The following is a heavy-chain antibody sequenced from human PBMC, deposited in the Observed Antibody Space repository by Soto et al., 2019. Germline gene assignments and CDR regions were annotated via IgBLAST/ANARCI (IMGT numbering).Heavy chain of an antibody. J-gene: IGHJ4*02. D-gene: IGHD3-10*01. V-gene: IGHV1-18*01. Sequence: QVQLVQSGAEVKKPGASVKVSCKASGYTFTSYGISWVRQAPGQGLERMGGISAYNGNTNYAQKLQSRVTMTTDTSTSKAYMELRSLKSDDTAVYYCAREYGSGSRFEYWGQGTLVTVSS. CDR3: AREYGSGSRFEY. CDR2: ISAYNGNT. CDR1: GYTFTSYG.